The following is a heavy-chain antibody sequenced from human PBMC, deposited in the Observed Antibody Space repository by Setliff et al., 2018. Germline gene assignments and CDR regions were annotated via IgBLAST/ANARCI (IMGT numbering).Heavy chain of an antibody. CDR3: TRDFLGATASFDI. V-gene: IGHV1-3*01. D-gene: IGHD3-3*01. Sequence: ASVKVSCKASGFTSTNYAIHWVRQAPGQRPECMGWIHADNGNRKYSQRFQGRVTITRDTSASTVFLELSTLRSEDTAVYYCTRDFLGATASFDIWGQGTMVTVSS. J-gene: IGHJ3*02. CDR2: IHADNGNR. CDR1: GFTSTNYA.